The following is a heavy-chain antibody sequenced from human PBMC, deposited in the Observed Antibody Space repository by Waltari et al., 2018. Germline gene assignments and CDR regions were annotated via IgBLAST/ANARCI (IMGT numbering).Heavy chain of an antibody. Sequence: QLQLQESGPGLVKPSETLSLTCTVSGGSIRSSSYYWGWIRQPPGKGLEWIGSIYYSGSTYYNPSLKSRVTISVDTSKNQFSLKLSSVTAADTAVYYCARGRDLSGYSSGWYAYWGQGTLVTVSS. CDR1: GGSIRSSSYY. V-gene: IGHV4-39*07. CDR2: IYYSGST. D-gene: IGHD6-19*01. J-gene: IGHJ4*02. CDR3: ARGRDLSGYSSGWYAY.